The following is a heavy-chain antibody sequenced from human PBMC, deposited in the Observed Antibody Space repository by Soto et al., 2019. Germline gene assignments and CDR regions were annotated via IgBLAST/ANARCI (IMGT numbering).Heavy chain of an antibody. Sequence: PGGSLRLSCAASGLTFSNFAMSWVRQAPGRGLEWVSGISASGRDIHYAESVKERLTVSRDNSKNQLYLQMNSLRAEDTAIYYCAKGKTSGWYYFDYWGQGALVTVSS. CDR3: AKGKTSGWYYFDY. CDR2: ISASGRDI. D-gene: IGHD6-19*01. V-gene: IGHV3-23*01. J-gene: IGHJ4*02. CDR1: GLTFSNFA.